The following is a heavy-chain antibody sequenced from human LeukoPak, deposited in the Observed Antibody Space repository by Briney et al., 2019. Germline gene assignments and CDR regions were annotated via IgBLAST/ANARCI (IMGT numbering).Heavy chain of an antibody. J-gene: IGHJ1*01. V-gene: IGHV4-34*01. Sequence: SETLSLTCAVYGGSFSGYYWSWIRQPPGKGLEWIGEINHSGSTNYNPSLKSRVTISVDTSKNQFSLKLSSVTAADTAVYYYAADIVVVPAAIAAEEYFQHWGQGTLVTVSS. CDR2: INHSGST. CDR1: GGSFSGYY. D-gene: IGHD2-2*02. CDR3: AADIVVVPAAIAAEEYFQH.